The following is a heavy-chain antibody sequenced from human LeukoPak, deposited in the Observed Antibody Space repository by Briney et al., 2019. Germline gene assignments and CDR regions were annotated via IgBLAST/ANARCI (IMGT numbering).Heavy chain of an antibody. Sequence: SETLSLTCTVSGGSISSSSYYWGWIRQPPGKGLEWIGSIYYTRSTYYNPSLKSRVTISVDTSKNQFSLKLTSVTAADTAVYYCARGVTMIVVVIHDWYFDLWGRGTLVTVSS. D-gene: IGHD3-22*01. CDR1: GGSISSSSYY. V-gene: IGHV4-39*01. CDR3: ARGVTMIVVVIHDWYFDL. CDR2: IYYTRST. J-gene: IGHJ2*01.